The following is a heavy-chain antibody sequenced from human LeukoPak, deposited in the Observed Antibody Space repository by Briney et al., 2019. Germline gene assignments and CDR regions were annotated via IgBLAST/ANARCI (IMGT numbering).Heavy chain of an antibody. J-gene: IGHJ4*02. CDR3: AKDGYSGSYRAYYFDY. CDR1: GFTFSSYA. V-gene: IGHV3-23*01. D-gene: IGHD1-26*01. CDR2: ISGSGGST. Sequence: GGSLRLSCAASGFTFSSYAMSCVRQAPGKGLEWVSAISGSGGSTYYADSVKGRFTISRDNSKNTLYLQMNSLRAEDTAVYYCAKDGYSGSYRAYYFDYWGQGTLVSVSS.